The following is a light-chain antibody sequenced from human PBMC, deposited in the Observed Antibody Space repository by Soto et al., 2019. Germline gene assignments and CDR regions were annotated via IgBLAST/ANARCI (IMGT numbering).Light chain of an antibody. CDR3: CSYAGSNIHYL. Sequence: QSALTPPRSVSGSPGQSVTISCIGTSSDVGGYNYVSWYQQHPGKAPQLMIYDVSKRPSGVPDRFSGSKSGNTASLTISGLQAEDEADYYCCSYAGSNIHYLFGLGTKVTVL. CDR1: SSDVGGYNY. V-gene: IGLV2-11*01. J-gene: IGLJ1*01. CDR2: DVS.